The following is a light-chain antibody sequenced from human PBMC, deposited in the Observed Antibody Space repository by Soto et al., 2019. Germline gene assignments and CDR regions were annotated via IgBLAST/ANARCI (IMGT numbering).Light chain of an antibody. CDR2: AAS. Sequence: IRVSLSPFSVSSYVGDRVTITCRASQGISSWLAWYQQKPGKAPKLLIYAASSLQSGVPSRFSGSGSGTDFTLTISSLHPEDLATYYLQQANRFPVTVGQGTRLEI. CDR1: QGISSW. J-gene: IGKJ5*01. CDR3: QQANRFPVT. V-gene: IGKV1-12*01.